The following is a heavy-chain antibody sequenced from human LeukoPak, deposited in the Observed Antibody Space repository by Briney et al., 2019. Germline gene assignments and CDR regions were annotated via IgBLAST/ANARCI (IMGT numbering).Heavy chain of an antibody. J-gene: IGHJ4*02. Sequence: GGSLRLSXAASGFTFSSYSMNWVRQAPGKGLEWVSSISSSSSYIYYADSVKGRFTISRDNAKNSLYLQMNSLRAEDTAVYYCARSGYDFWSGYLHHFDYWGQGTLVTVSS. V-gene: IGHV3-21*01. D-gene: IGHD3-3*01. CDR1: GFTFSSYS. CDR2: ISSSSSYI. CDR3: ARSGYDFWSGYLHHFDY.